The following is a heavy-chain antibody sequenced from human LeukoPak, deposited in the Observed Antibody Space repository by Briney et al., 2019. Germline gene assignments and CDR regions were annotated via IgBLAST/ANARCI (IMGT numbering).Heavy chain of an antibody. V-gene: IGHV4-59*08. D-gene: IGHD6-19*01. CDR3: ARSSGWYRNFDH. CDR1: GGSISSYY. CDR2: IYYSGST. Sequence: SETLSLTCTVSGGSISSYYWSWIRQPPGKGLEWIGYIYYSGSTNYNPSLKSRVTISVDTSKNQFSLKLSSVTAADTAVYYCARSSGWYRNFDHWGQGTLVTVSS. J-gene: IGHJ4*02.